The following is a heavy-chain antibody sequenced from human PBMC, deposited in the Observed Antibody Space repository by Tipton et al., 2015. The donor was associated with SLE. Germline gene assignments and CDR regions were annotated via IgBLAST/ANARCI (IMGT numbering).Heavy chain of an antibody. Sequence: TLSLTCTVSGGSISSHYWSWIRQPPGKGLEWIGYIYYSGSTNYNPSLKSRVTISVDTSKNQFSLKLSSVTAADTAVYYCARAPFSRYWGQGTLVTVSS. CDR2: IYYSGST. V-gene: IGHV4-59*11. CDR1: GGSISSHY. CDR3: ARAPFSRY. J-gene: IGHJ4*02.